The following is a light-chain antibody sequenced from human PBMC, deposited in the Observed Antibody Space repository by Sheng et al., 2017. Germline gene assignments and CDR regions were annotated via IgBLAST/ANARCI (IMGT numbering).Light chain of an antibody. J-gene: IGLJ2*01. CDR2: QDK. V-gene: IGLV3-1*01. Sequence: SYTLTQPPSVSVSPGQTATITCSGNKLGESFTSWYQQKSGQSPLLVIYQDKTRPSGISERFSGSTSGNTATLTISETQAADEAEYYCQSWDRSVVFGGGTTLTVL. CDR1: KLGESF. CDR3: QSWDRSVV.